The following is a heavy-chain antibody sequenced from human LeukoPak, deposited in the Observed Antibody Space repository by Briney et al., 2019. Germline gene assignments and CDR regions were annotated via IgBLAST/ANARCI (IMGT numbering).Heavy chain of an antibody. CDR1: GYRFTTYW. CDR2: MYPGDSDI. J-gene: IGHJ4*02. D-gene: IGHD3-22*01. V-gene: IGHV5-51*01. Sequence: GGSLKISCKGSGYRFTTYWIGWVRQMPGKGLEWMGIMYPGDSDIRYSPSFQGQVSISADKSISTAYLQWSSLKASDTAMYYCARRDDSSGYFDYWGQGTLVTVSS. CDR3: ARRDDSSGYFDY.